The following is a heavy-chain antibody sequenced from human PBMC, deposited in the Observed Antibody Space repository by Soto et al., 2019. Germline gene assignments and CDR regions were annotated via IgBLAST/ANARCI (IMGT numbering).Heavy chain of an antibody. CDR1: GFTFSSYW. Sequence: EVQLVESGGGLVQPGGSLRLSCAASGFTFSSYWMHWVRQPPGKGLVWVSRINSDGSSTSYADSVKGRFTISRDNAKNTLYLQMNSLRAEDTAVYYCARVQFGDLIPGDWGQGTLVTVSS. J-gene: IGHJ4*02. D-gene: IGHD3-10*01. V-gene: IGHV3-74*01. CDR3: ARVQFGDLIPGD. CDR2: INSDGSST.